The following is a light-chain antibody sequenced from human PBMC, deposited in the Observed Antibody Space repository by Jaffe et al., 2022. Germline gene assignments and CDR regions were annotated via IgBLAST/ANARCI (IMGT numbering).Light chain of an antibody. Sequence: DIVMTQSPDSLAVSLGERATINCKSSQSVLYSSSNNNHLAWYQQKPGQPPKLIIYWASTRGSGVPDRFSGSGSGTDFTLTISSLQAEDVAVYFCQQYYTTPYTFGQGTKLEIK. CDR3: QQYYTTPYT. V-gene: IGKV4-1*01. J-gene: IGKJ2*01. CDR1: QSVLYSSSNNNH. CDR2: WAS.